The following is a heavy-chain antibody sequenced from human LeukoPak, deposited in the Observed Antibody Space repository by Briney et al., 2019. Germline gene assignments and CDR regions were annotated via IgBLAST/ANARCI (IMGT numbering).Heavy chain of an antibody. J-gene: IGHJ2*01. V-gene: IGHV3-23*01. Sequence: PGGSLRLSCAASGFTFSSYAMSWVRQAPGKGLEWVSAISGSGGSTYYADSVKGRFTISRDNAKNSLYLQMNSLRAEDTAVYYCAQQKGPKLEYWYFDLWGRGTLVTVSS. CDR3: AQQKGPKLEYWYFDL. CDR1: GFTFSSYA. D-gene: IGHD1-1*01. CDR2: ISGSGGST.